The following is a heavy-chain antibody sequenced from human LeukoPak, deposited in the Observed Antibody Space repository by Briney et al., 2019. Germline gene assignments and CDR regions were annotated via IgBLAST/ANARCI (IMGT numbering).Heavy chain of an antibody. CDR3: AKRAEAVAGYYGMDV. V-gene: IGHV3-30*18. CDR2: ISYDGRNK. CDR1: GFTFSNYG. D-gene: IGHD6-19*01. J-gene: IGHJ6*02. Sequence: GGSLRLSCAASGFTFSNYGIHWVRQAPGKGLEWVAFISYDGRNKYYADSVKGRFTISRDNSKTTLYLQMNSLRADDTAVYYCAKRAEAVAGYYGMDVWGQGTTVTVSS.